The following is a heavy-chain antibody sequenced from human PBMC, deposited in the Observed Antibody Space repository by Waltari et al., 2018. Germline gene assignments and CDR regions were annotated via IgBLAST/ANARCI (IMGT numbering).Heavy chain of an antibody. D-gene: IGHD6-13*01. Sequence: EVRLVESGGGLVQPGESLRLSCAASGFTFSRFWMHWVRQAPGKGLVWGARIASDGTSERYADSVKGRFTIARDNAKNTLYLQMKRLRVEDTAVYYCAKVAPRTYRSPVPGRDYYYGMDVWGQGTTVTVFS. J-gene: IGHJ6*02. CDR2: IASDGTSE. CDR1: GFTFSRFW. V-gene: IGHV3-74*01. CDR3: AKVAPRTYRSPVPGRDYYYGMDV.